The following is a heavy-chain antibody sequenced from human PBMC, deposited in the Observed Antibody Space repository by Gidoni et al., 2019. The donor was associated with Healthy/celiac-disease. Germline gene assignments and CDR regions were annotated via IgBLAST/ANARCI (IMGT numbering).Heavy chain of an antibody. CDR3: AGGITMVRGWFDP. Sequence: QLQLQESGPGLVKPSETLSLPCTVSGCSIRSSRYDWGWIRQPPGKGLEWIGSIYYSGSTYYNPSLKSRVTISVDTSKNQFSLKLSSVTAADTAVYYCAGGITMVRGWFDPWGQGTLVTVSS. D-gene: IGHD3-10*01. CDR2: IYYSGST. J-gene: IGHJ5*02. V-gene: IGHV4-39*07. CDR1: GCSIRSSRYD.